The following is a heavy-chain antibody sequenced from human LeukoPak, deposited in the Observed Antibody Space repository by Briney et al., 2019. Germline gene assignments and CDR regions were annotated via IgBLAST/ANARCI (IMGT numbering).Heavy chain of an antibody. V-gene: IGHV4-39*07. CDR3: ARGGYYGSGNDFRFDP. CDR1: GGSISSSSYY. Sequence: SETLSLTCTVSGGSISSSSYYWDWIRQPPGTGLEWIGSIYYSGSTYYNPSLESRVTISLDPSKNQFSLNLSSVTAADTAVYYCARGGYYGSGNDFRFDPWGQGTLVTVSS. D-gene: IGHD3-10*01. CDR2: IYYSGST. J-gene: IGHJ5*02.